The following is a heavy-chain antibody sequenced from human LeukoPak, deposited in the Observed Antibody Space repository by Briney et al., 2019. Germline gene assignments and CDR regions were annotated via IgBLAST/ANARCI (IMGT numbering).Heavy chain of an antibody. V-gene: IGHV1-2*02. CDR2: INPNSGGT. CDR1: GYTFTSYD. Sequence: GASVKVSCKASGYTFTSYDINWVRQATGQGLEWMGWINPNSGGTNYAQKFQGRVTMTRDTSISTAYMELSRLRSDDTAVYYCARDYGDYVFDYWGQGTLVTVSS. J-gene: IGHJ4*02. D-gene: IGHD4-17*01. CDR3: ARDYGDYVFDY.